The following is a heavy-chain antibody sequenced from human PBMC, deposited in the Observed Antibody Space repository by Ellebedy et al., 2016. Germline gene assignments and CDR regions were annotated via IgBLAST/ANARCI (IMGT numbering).Heavy chain of an antibody. V-gene: IGHV4-39*01. CDR2: IYYSGST. CDR1: GGSISSSSYY. Sequence: SETLSLTCTVSGGSISSSSYYWGWIRQPPGTGLEWIGSIYYSGSTYYNPSLKSRVTISVDTSKNQFSLKLSSVTAADTAVYYCARLRGSSGYYPLRAYYYYYGMDVWGQGTTVTVSS. D-gene: IGHD3-22*01. J-gene: IGHJ6*02. CDR3: ARLRGSSGYYPLRAYYYYYGMDV.